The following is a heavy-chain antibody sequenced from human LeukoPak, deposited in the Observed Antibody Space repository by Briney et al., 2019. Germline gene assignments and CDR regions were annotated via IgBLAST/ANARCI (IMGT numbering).Heavy chain of an antibody. CDR1: GFTFSSYA. D-gene: IGHD2-2*01. CDR2: ISSNGGST. CDR3: ALSREYHPLDGMDV. V-gene: IGHV3-64D*06. J-gene: IGHJ6*02. Sequence: GGSLRLSCSASGFTFSSYAMHWVRQAPGKGLEYVSAISSNGGSTYYADSVKGRFTISRDNSKNTLYLQMSSLRAEDTAVYYCALSREYHPLDGMDVWGQGTTVTVFS.